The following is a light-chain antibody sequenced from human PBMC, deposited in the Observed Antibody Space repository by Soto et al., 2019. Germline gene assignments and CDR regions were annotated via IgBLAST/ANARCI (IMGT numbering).Light chain of an antibody. V-gene: IGKV1-5*01. J-gene: IGKJ1*01. Sequence: DIQMTQSPSTLSASVGDGVTITCRASQSISTWLAWYQQKPGKAPKLLIYGASIRAAGIPDRFSGSGSGTDFTLTIRRLEPDDFAVYYCQQYGSSPRTFGQGTKVEIK. CDR3: QQYGSSPRT. CDR2: GAS. CDR1: QSISTW.